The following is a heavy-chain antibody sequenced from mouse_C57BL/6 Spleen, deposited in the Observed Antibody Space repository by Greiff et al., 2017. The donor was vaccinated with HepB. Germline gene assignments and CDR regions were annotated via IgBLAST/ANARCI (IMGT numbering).Heavy chain of an antibody. J-gene: IGHJ4*01. CDR1: GYTFTSYW. CDR2: IDPSDSYT. CDR3: ARLDGGYAMDY. V-gene: IGHV1-69*01. Sequence: QVQLQQPGAELVMPGASVKLSCKASGYTFTSYWMHWVKQRPGQGLEWIGEIDPSDSYTNYNQKFKGKSTLTVDKSSSTAYMQLSSRTSEDSAVYYCARLDGGYAMDYWGQGTSVTVSS.